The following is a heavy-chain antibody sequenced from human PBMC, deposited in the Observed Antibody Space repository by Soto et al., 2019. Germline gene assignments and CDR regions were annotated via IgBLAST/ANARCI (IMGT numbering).Heavy chain of an antibody. CDR2: ISGGGGST. V-gene: IGHV3-23*01. D-gene: IGHD1-1*01. J-gene: IGHJ4*02. CDR1: GFTFSSYA. Sequence: EVQLLESGGGLVQPGGSLRLSCAASGFTFSSYALSWVRQAPGKGLEWVSSISGGGGSTGYADSVKGLFTISRDNSMNTLYLQMNSLRAEDTAVYYCAKEFRDSGSDNYNFDYWGQGTLVTVSS. CDR3: AKEFRDSGSDNYNFDY.